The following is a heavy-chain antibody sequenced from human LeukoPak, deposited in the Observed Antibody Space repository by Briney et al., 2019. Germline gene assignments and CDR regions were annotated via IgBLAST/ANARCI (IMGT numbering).Heavy chain of an antibody. CDR1: GYTFTSYG. J-gene: IGHJ4*02. V-gene: IGHV1-18*01. Sequence: GASVKVSCKASGYTFTSYGISWVRQAPGQGLEWMGWISAYNGNTNYAQKLQGRVTMTTDTSTSTAYMELRSLRSDDTAVYYCARVDLWNYYDSSGSPDYWGQGTLVTVSS. D-gene: IGHD3-22*01. CDR2: ISAYNGNT. CDR3: ARVDLWNYYDSSGSPDY.